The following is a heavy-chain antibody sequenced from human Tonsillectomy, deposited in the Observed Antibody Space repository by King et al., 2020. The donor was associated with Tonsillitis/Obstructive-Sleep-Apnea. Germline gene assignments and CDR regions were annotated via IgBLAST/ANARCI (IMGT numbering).Heavy chain of an antibody. CDR2: IYYSGST. CDR3: ARQARRGSGSPRLDY. CDR1: GGSISSSSYY. D-gene: IGHD3-10*01. J-gene: IGHJ4*02. Sequence: QLQESGPGLVKPSETLSLTCTVSGGSISSSSYYWGWIRQPPGKGLEWIGSIYYSGSTYYNTSLKSRVTISVDTSKNQFSLKLSSVTAADTAVYYCARQARRGSGSPRLDYWGQGTLVTVSS. V-gene: IGHV4-39*01.